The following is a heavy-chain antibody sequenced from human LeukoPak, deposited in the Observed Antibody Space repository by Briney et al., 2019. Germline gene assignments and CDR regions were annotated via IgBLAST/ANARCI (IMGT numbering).Heavy chain of an antibody. CDR1: GGSISSGGYS. V-gene: IGHV4-30-2*01. D-gene: IGHD3-16*02. CDR3: ARGHMITFGGVIDNNWFDP. Sequence: SQTLSLTCAVSGGSISSGGYSWSWIRQPPGKGLEWIGYIYHSGSTYYNPSLKSRVTISVDRSKNQFSLKLSSVTAADTAVYYCARGHMITFGGVIDNNWFDPWSQGTLVTVSS. CDR2: IYHSGST. J-gene: IGHJ5*02.